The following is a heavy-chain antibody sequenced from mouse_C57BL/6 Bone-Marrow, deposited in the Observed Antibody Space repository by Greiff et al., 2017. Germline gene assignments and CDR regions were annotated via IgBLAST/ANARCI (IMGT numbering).Heavy chain of an antibody. J-gene: IGHJ1*03. Sequence: QVQLQQPGAELVRPGTSVKLSCKASGYTFTSYWMHWVKQRPGQGLEWIGVIDPSDSYTNYNQKFKGKATLTVDTSSSTAYIQLSSLTSEDSAVYYCARHGNYDYWYFDVWGTGTTVTVSS. CDR1: GYTFTSYW. V-gene: IGHV1-59*01. D-gene: IGHD2-1*01. CDR3: ARHGNYDYWYFDV. CDR2: IDPSDSYT.